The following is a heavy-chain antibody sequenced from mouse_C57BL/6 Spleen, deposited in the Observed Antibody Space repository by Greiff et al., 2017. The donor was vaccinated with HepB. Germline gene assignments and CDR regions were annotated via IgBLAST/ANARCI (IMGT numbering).Heavy chain of an antibody. Sequence: QVQLQQSGAELVKPGASVKMSCKASGYTFTSYWITWVKQRPGQGLEWIGDIYPGSGSTNYNEKFKSKATLTVDTSSSTAYMQLSSLTSEDSAVYYCAKVDGHYAMDYWGQGTSVTVSS. CDR1: GYTFTSYW. J-gene: IGHJ4*01. D-gene: IGHD2-3*01. CDR2: IYPGSGST. CDR3: AKVDGHYAMDY. V-gene: IGHV1-55*01.